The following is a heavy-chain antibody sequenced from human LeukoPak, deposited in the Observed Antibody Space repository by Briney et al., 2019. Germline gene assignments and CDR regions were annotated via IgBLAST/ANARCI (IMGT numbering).Heavy chain of an antibody. CDR1: GYTFTSYD. V-gene: IGHV1-8*01. D-gene: IGHD2-21*02. CDR2: MNPNSGNT. J-gene: IGHJ4*02. CDR3: ARDLAYCGGDCYDDY. Sequence: ASVKVSCKASGYTFTSYDINWVRQATGQGLEWMGWMNPNSGNTGYAQKFQGRVTMTRNTSISTAYMELSSLRSEGTAVYYCARDLAYCGGDCYDDYWGQGTLVTVSS.